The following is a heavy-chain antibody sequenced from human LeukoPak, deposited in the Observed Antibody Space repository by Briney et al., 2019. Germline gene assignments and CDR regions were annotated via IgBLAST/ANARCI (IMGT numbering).Heavy chain of an antibody. Sequence: PGGSLRLSCGASGLPFSNAWVTWGRQAPGKGLGWVGGIKSKTDGGTTDYAGPVKGRFTLSREDSKNTRCLQMNSLKTEDTAVYFCSMYQRGACDIWGQGTLVTVSS. CDR3: SMYQRGACDI. J-gene: IGHJ3*02. CDR1: GLPFSNAW. V-gene: IGHV3-15*01. D-gene: IGHD2-2*01. CDR2: IKSKTDGGTT.